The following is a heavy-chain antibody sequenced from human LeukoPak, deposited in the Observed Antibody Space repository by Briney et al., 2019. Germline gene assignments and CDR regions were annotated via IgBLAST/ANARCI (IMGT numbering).Heavy chain of an antibody. J-gene: IGHJ4*02. V-gene: IGHV4-38-2*02. CDR2: IYPSGNT. Sequence: PSETLSITCAVSGYSISSAYYWGWIRQPPGKGLEWIGSIYPSGNTYYNPSLKSRVTISVDTSKNEFSLNLRSVTAADTAIYYCARDRRWDYCFDYWGQGILVTVSS. CDR1: GYSISSAYY. D-gene: IGHD1-26*01. CDR3: ARDRRWDYCFDY.